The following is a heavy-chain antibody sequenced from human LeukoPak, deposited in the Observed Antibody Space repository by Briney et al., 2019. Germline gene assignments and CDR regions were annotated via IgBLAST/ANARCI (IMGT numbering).Heavy chain of an antibody. Sequence: SETLSLTCTVSGGSISSYYWSWIRQPAGKGLEWIGRIYTSGSTNYNPSLKSRVTMSVDTSKNQFSLKLSSVTAADTAGYYCXXEGVVVIYYYYYYMDVWGKGTTVTISS. CDR3: XXEGVVVIYYYYYYMDV. D-gene: IGHD3-22*01. CDR2: IYTSGST. J-gene: IGHJ6*03. V-gene: IGHV4-4*07. CDR1: GGSISSYY.